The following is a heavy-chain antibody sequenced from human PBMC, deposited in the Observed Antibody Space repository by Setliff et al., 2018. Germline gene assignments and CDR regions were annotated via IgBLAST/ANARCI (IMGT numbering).Heavy chain of an antibody. J-gene: IGHJ4*02. CDR3: AREVLSTVVAWDY. V-gene: IGHV1-2*02. CDR1: GYIFTDYF. CDR2: INPNSGGT. Sequence: GASVKVSCKASGYIFTDYFMYWVWQAPGQGLEWMGWINPNSGGTNYTQKFQGRVTMTRDTSISTACMDLSRLTSDDTAVYYCAREVLSTVVAWDYWGQGTLVTVSS. D-gene: IGHD4-17*01.